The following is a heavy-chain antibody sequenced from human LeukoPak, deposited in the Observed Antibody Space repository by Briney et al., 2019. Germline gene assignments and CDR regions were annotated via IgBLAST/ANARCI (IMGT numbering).Heavy chain of an antibody. CDR1: GGSISSITYY. CDR2: IYYSGSA. Sequence: PSETLSLTCTVSGGSISSITYYWGWIRQPPGKGLEWIGSIYYSGSAYYNPSLKSRVTISVDTSKNHFSLKLSSVTAADTAVYFCARSAMVTTEWYFDLWGRGTLVTVSS. D-gene: IGHD4-17*01. CDR3: ARSAMVTTEWYFDL. J-gene: IGHJ2*01. V-gene: IGHV4-39*02.